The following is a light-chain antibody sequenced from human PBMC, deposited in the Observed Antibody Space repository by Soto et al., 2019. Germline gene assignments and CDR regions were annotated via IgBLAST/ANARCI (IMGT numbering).Light chain of an antibody. V-gene: IGLV2-8*01. CDR3: STSAGTAL. Sequence: QSALIQPPSASGSPGQSVTISCTGTSSDLRSCRYVAWYQQHPGRVPKLLIYEIDQRPSGVPERFTGSKSGDTATLTGSGLQADDEADYYCSTSAGTALFGGGTQLTVL. CDR2: EID. CDR1: SSDLRSCRY. J-gene: IGLJ3*02.